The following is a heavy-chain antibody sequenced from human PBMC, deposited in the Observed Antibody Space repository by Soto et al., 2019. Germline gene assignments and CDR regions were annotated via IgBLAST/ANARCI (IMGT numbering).Heavy chain of an antibody. J-gene: IGHJ6*02. CDR2: IWYDGSNK. V-gene: IGHV3-30*02. CDR3: AKDEVDIVVVPAAQPYGMDV. CDR1: GFTFSSYG. Sequence: GGSLRLSCAASGFTFSSYGMHWVRQAPGKGLEWVAVIWYDGSNKYYADSVKGRFTISRDNSKNTLYLQMNSLRAEDTAVYYCAKDEVDIVVVPAAQPYGMDVWGQGTTVTVSS. D-gene: IGHD2-2*01.